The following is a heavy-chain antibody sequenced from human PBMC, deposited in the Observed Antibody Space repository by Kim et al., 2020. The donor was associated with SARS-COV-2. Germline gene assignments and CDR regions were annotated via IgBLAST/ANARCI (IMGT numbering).Heavy chain of an antibody. CDR2: IRYDGGKS. CDR1: EFTFNNYA. CDR3: SKRNGPYSSHYYGLDV. J-gene: IGHJ6*02. Sequence: GGSLRLSCAASEFTFNNYAMYWVRQAPGKGLEWVAAIRYDGGKSSYVDSVAGRFTISRDNSKNTLYLVMNSLRVEDTAVYYCSKRNGPYSSHYYGLDVWGQGTTVIVSS. D-gene: IGHD6-13*01. V-gene: IGHV3-33*03.